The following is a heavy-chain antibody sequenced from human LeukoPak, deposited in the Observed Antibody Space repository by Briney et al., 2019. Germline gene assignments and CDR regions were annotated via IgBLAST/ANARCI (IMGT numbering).Heavy chain of an antibody. V-gene: IGHV3-53*01. Sequence: GGSLRLSCAASGFTVSSNYMSWVRQAPGKGLEWVSVIYSGGSTYYADSVKGRFTISRDNSKNTLYLQMNSLRAEDTAVYYCAGEPRSSGRMGYFDYWGQGTLVTVSS. CDR2: IYSGGST. CDR1: GFTVSSNY. J-gene: IGHJ4*02. CDR3: AGEPRSSGRMGYFDY. D-gene: IGHD3-10*01.